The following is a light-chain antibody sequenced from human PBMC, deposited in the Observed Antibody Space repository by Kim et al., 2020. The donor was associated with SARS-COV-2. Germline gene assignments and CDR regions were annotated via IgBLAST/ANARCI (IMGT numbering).Light chain of an antibody. CDR3: CAYAGSETYV. CDR2: DVS. V-gene: IGLV2-11*01. Sequence: GSPEQSVAISCTGTSSDVGAYNYVSWYQQHPGKAPKLMIYDVSKRPSGVPDRFSGSKSGNTASLTISGLQAEDEADYYCCAYAGSETYVFGSGTKVTV. J-gene: IGLJ1*01. CDR1: SSDVGAYNY.